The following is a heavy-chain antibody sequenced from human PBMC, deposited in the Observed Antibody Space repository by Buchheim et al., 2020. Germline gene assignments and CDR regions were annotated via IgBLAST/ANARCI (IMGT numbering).Heavy chain of an antibody. D-gene: IGHD3-10*01. V-gene: IGHV4-34*01. CDR1: GGSFSGYY. CDR3: AKGEGSGSWGYYYGMDV. CDR2: INHSGST. J-gene: IGHJ6*02. Sequence: QVQLQQWGAGLLKPSETLSLTCAVYGGSFSGYYWSWIRQPPGKGLEWIGEINHSGSTNYNPSLKSRVTISVDTSKNQFSLKLSSVTAADTAVYYCAKGEGSGSWGYYYGMDVWGQGTT.